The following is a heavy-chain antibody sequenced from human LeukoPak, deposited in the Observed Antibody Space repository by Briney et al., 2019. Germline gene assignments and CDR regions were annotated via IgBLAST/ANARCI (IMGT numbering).Heavy chain of an antibody. CDR1: GGSISSGGYY. V-gene: IGHV4-31*03. J-gene: IGHJ6*02. CDR3: ARDSGELLWFGESPYGMDV. D-gene: IGHD3-10*01. CDR2: IYYSGST. Sequence: SETLSLTCTVSGGSISSGGYYWSWIRQNPGKGLEWIGYIYYSGSTHYNPSLKSRVTISVDTSKNQFSLKLSSVTAADTAVYYCARDSGELLWFGESPYGMDVWGQGTTVTVSS.